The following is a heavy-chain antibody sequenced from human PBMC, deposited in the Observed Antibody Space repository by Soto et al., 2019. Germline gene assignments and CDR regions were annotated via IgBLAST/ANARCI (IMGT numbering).Heavy chain of an antibody. CDR2: IGGSGDT. J-gene: IGHJ4*02. Sequence: EVQLLESGGGLVQPGGSLRLSCTAFGFTFSSYAMTWVRQAPGKGLEWVSAIGGSGDTYYADSVKGRFTISRDNSKNTLYVQMNSLRGEDTAMYFCAKETRHGDVWSGHDYWGQGTLVTVSA. V-gene: IGHV3-23*01. D-gene: IGHD3-3*01. CDR3: AKETRHGDVWSGHDY. CDR1: GFTFSSYA.